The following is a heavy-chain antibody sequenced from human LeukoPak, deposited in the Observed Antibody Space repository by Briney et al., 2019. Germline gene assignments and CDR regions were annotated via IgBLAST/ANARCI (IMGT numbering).Heavy chain of an antibody. CDR2: ISGYNGNT. CDR3: ARDLTHRRNYDNSGYQIVPAF. CDR1: GYTFTSYG. Sequence: ASVKVSCKASGYTFTSYGISWVRQAPGQGLEWMGWISGYNGNTKYVQKFQGRVTMTIDTSTSTAYMELRSLRSDDTAVYYCARDLTHRRNYDNSGYQIVPAFWGQGTLVTVSS. D-gene: IGHD3-22*01. V-gene: IGHV1-18*01. J-gene: IGHJ4*02.